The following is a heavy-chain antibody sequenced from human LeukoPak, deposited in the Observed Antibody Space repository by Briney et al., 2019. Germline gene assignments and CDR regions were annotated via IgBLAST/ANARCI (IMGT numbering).Heavy chain of an antibody. CDR3: ARDSSSWPTLEY. Sequence: KPSETLSLTCTVSGGSINSYYWSWIRQPPGKGLEWIGYLYYSGSTNYNPSLKSRVTISVDTSKNQFSLKLSSVTAADTAVYYCARDSSSWPTLEYWGQGTLVTVSS. CDR1: GGSINSYY. V-gene: IGHV4-59*01. CDR2: LYYSGST. D-gene: IGHD6-13*01. J-gene: IGHJ4*02.